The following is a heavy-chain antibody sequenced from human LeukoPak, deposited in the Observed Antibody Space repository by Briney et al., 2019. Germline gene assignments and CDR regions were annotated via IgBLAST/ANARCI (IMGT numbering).Heavy chain of an antibody. CDR3: ARGTRSSSWSVGAFDI. D-gene: IGHD6-13*01. CDR2: IGTAGDT. J-gene: IGHJ3*02. Sequence: PGGSLRLSCAASGFTFSSYDMHWVRQATGKGLEWVSAIGTAGDTYYPGSVKGRFTISRENAKNSLYLQMNSLRAGDTTVYYCARGTRSSSWSVGAFDIWGQGTMVTVSS. CDR1: GFTFSSYD. V-gene: IGHV3-13*01.